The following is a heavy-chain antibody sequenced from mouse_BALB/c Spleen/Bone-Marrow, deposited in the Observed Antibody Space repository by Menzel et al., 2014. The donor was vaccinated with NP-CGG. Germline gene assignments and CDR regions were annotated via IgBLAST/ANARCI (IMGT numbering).Heavy chain of an antibody. J-gene: IGHJ2*01. Sequence: VMLVESGAELVRPGSSVKISCKASGYPFSSYWMSWVKQRPGQGLEWIGQIYPGDGETNYNGKFKGNATLTADKSSSTAYMQLISLTSEDSAVYFCARKYGDYWGQGTPLTVSS. D-gene: IGHD2-10*02. V-gene: IGHV1-80*01. CDR2: IYPGDGET. CDR3: ARKYGDY. CDR1: GYPFSSYW.